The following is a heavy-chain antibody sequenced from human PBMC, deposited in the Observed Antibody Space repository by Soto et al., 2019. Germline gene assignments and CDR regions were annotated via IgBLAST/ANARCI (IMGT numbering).Heavy chain of an antibody. J-gene: IGHJ6*02. CDR2: IYSSGST. V-gene: IGHV4-4*07. Sequence: SETLSLTCTVSGGSISGYCWSWIRQPAGKGLEWIGRIYSSGSTNYNPSLNSRITMSVDTSKNQFSLKLSSVTAADTAVYYCARDRSGSQYGMDVWGQGTTVTV. CDR3: ARDRSGSQYGMDV. CDR1: GGSISGYC. D-gene: IGHD1-26*01.